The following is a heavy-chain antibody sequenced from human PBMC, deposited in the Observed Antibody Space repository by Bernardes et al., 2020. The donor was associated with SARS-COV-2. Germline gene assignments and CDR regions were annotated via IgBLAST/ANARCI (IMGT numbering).Heavy chain of an antibody. J-gene: IGHJ6*02. D-gene: IGHD6-13*01. CDR1: GDSNSDYY. V-gene: IGHV4-59*01. Sequence: SETLSLTCAVSGDSNSDYYWTWIRQTPGRGLEWLGYIYNSGITSYNPSLKSRVTISVDMSKNQFSLRLTSVTAADTAVYFCARIVREDWGGSWHSAMDVWGQGTTVTVSS. CDR2: IYNSGIT. CDR3: ARIVREDWGGSWHSAMDV.